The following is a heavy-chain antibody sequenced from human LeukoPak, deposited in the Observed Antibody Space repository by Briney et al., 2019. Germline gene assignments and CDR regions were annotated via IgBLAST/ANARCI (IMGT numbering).Heavy chain of an antibody. CDR3: ARPGSYLNVY. J-gene: IGHJ4*02. CDR1: GFIFSSYE. D-gene: IGHD1-26*01. V-gene: IGHV3-48*03. Sequence: GGSLHLSCAASGFIFSSYEMNWVRQAPGKGLEWVSYISSSGSTIYYADSVKGRFTISRDNAQNSLYLQMNSLRAEDTAVYYCARPGSYLNVYWAQGTLVTVSS. CDR2: ISSSGSTI.